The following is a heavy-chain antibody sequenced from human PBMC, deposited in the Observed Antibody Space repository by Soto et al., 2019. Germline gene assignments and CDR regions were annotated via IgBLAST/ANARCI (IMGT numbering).Heavy chain of an antibody. V-gene: IGHV3-23*01. CDR3: ARRMTAHFDF. CDR2: ITGGSDYT. J-gene: IGHJ4*02. Sequence: EVQLLESGGGLVQPGGSLRLSCAASGFTFSSSAMSWVRQAPGKGLEWVSTITGGSDYTSYADSVKGRFTISRDNSKNTLYLQVNSLRAEDTAIYYCARRMTAHFDFWGQGTLLTVSS. CDR1: GFTFSSSA. D-gene: IGHD2-8*01.